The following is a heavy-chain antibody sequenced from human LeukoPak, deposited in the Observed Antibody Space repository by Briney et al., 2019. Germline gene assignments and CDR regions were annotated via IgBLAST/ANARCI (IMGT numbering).Heavy chain of an antibody. V-gene: IGHV3-9*01. CDR2: ISWNSGSI. D-gene: IGHD5-18*01. Sequence: PGRSLRLSCAASGFTFDDYAMHWVRQAPGEGLEWVSGISWNSGSIGYADSVKGRFTISRDNAKNSLYLQMNSLRAEDTALYYCAKARGYSYDSVPGLTHYFDYWGQGTLVTVSS. CDR3: AKARGYSYDSVPGLTHYFDY. J-gene: IGHJ4*02. CDR1: GFTFDDYA.